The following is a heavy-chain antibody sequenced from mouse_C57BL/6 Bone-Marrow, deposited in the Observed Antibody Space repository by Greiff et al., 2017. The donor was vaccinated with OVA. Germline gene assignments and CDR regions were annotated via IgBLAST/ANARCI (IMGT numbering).Heavy chain of an antibody. CDR1: GYSITSGYD. D-gene: IGHD1-1*01. V-gene: IGHV3-1*01. J-gene: IGHJ4*01. CDR2: ISYSGST. CDR3: ARDPYGNYAMDY. Sequence: EVKLVESGPGMVKPSQSLSLTCTVTGYSITSGYDWHWIRHFPGNKLEWMGYISYSGSTNYNPSLKSRISITHDTSKNHFFLKLNSVTTEDTATYYCARDPYGNYAMDYWGQGTSVTVSS.